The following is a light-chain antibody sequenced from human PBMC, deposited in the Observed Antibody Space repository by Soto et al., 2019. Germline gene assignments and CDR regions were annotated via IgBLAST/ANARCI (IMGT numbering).Light chain of an antibody. J-gene: IGKJ1*01. V-gene: IGKV1-5*03. CDR1: QTIGSW. CDR3: QHYNSYSEA. Sequence: IQMTQSPSTLSGSVGDRVTITCRASQTIGSWLAWYQQKPGKAPKLLIYKASTLKSGVPSRFSGSGSGTEFTLTISSLQPDDVATYYCQHYNSYSEAFGQGTKVELK. CDR2: KAS.